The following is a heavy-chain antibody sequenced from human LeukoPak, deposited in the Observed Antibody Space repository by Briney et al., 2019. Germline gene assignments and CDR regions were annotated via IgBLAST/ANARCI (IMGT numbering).Heavy chain of an antibody. CDR3: AELGITMIGGV. V-gene: IGHV3-48*01. D-gene: IGHD3-10*02. Sequence: AGGSLRLSCAASGFTFSSYSMNWVRQAPGKGLEWISYITSSSSTKYYADSVKGRFTISRDNAKNSLYLQMNSLRAEDTAVYYCAELGITMIGGVWGKGTTVTISS. CDR1: GFTFSSYS. J-gene: IGHJ6*04. CDR2: ITSSSSTK.